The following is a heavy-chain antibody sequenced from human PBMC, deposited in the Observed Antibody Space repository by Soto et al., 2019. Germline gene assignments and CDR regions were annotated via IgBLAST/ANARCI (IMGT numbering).Heavy chain of an antibody. J-gene: IGHJ4*02. D-gene: IGHD5-12*01. CDR3: ARFYSGYDLPDY. Sequence: PSETLSLTCTVSGGSISSYYWSWIRQPPGKGLEWIGYIYYSGSTNYNPSLRSRVTISVDASKNQFSLKLSSVTAADTAVYYCARFYSGYDLPDYWGQGTLVTVSS. CDR1: GGSISSYY. V-gene: IGHV4-59*01. CDR2: IYYSGST.